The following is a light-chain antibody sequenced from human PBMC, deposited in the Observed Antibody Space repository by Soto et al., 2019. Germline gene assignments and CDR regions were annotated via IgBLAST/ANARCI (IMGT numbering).Light chain of an antibody. CDR3: AAWDDSLNGPV. J-gene: IGLJ2*01. CDR2: SNN. Sequence: QSVLTQPPSASGTPGQRVTISCSGGSSNIGSNPVNWYQQLPGTAPKLLIYSNNQRPSGVPDRFSGSKSGTSASLAISGLQAEDEADYYCAAWDDSLNGPVFGGGTKVTVL. CDR1: SSNIGSNP. V-gene: IGLV1-44*01.